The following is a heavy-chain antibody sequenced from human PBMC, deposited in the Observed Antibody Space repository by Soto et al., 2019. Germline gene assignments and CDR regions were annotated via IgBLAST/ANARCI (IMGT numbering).Heavy chain of an antibody. V-gene: IGHV4-34*01. CDR3: ARGRGDWNPAPYYFDY. D-gene: IGHD1-1*01. CDR1: GGSFSGYY. CDR2: INHSGST. J-gene: IGHJ4*02. Sequence: QVQLQQWGAGLLKPSETLSLTCAVYGGSFSGYYWSWIRQPPGKGLEWIGEINHSGSTNYNPSLKCRVPISVGTSKNQFSQKLSSVTAADTAVYYCARGRGDWNPAPYYFDYWGQGTLVTVSS.